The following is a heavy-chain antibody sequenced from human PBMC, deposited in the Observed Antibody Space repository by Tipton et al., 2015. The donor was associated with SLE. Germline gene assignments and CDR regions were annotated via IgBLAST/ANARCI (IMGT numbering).Heavy chain of an antibody. CDR1: GGSINSGSYY. D-gene: IGHD6-13*01. Sequence: TLSLTCTVSGGSINSGSYYWSWIRQPAGKGLEWIGHIYTRGSTDYNPSPMSRVTISRDTSKNQFSLRLSSVTAADTAVYYCAREVEGYSSSWFKGFFDVWGQGTLVTVSS. J-gene: IGHJ4*02. CDR3: AREVEGYSSSWFKGFFDV. CDR2: IYTRGST. V-gene: IGHV4-61*09.